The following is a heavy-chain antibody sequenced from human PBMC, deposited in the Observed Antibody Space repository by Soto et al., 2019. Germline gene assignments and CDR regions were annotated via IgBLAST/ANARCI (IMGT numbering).Heavy chain of an antibody. J-gene: IGHJ4*02. CDR3: AKERSSGWSLDY. V-gene: IGHV3-23*01. Sequence: PGGSQRLSYAASGFTFSTYAVNWVRQAPGKGLEWVSGISGSGDSTYYADSVKGRFTVSRDNSKNTLYLQMNSLRAEDTAVFYCAKERSSGWSLDYWGQGTLVTVSS. CDR1: GFTFSTYA. D-gene: IGHD6-19*01. CDR2: ISGSGDST.